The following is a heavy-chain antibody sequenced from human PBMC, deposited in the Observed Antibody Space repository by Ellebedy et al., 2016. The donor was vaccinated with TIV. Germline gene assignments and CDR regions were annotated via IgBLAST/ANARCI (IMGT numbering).Heavy chain of an antibody. CDR1: GFSLSTSAVG. J-gene: IGHJ4*02. D-gene: IGHD6-13*01. CDR3: AHYDSSWYGLDY. V-gene: IGHV2-5*02. CDR2: IYGDDDK. Sequence: SGPTLVKPTQTLTLTCTFSGFSLSTSAVGVAWIRQPPGKALECLAFIYGDDDKRYRPSLKSRLPITKDTSKNQVVLTMTNMNPVDTATYYCAHYDSSWYGLDYWGQGTLVSVSS.